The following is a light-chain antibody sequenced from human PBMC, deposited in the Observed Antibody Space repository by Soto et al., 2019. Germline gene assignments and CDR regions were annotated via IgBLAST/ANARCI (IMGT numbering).Light chain of an antibody. CDR2: YAS. J-gene: IGKJ5*01. Sequence: EIVLTQSPVTLSLSPGEGCTLSCIASQSIKNLLAWYQQRPGQSPRLLLYYASTRATGVPARFSGSGSGTEFTLAISSLAPEDFAVYYCQHRSNWPPGFGQGTRLEIK. CDR3: QHRSNWPPG. CDR1: QSIKNL. V-gene: IGKV3-11*01.